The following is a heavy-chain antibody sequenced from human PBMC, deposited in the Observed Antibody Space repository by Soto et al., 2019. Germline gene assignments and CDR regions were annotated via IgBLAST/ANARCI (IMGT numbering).Heavy chain of an antibody. J-gene: IGHJ4*02. D-gene: IGHD3-3*01. V-gene: IGHV3-23*01. CDR1: GFTFSTYA. Sequence: EVPLLESGGGLVQPGGSLRLSCAASGFTFSTYAMSWVRQAPGKGLEWVSEISGSGGSTYYADSVKGRFTISRDNSENTLYLQMNSMRAEDTAVYYCAKGWSDYNDYWGQGMLVTVSP. CDR3: AKGWSDYNDY. CDR2: ISGSGGST.